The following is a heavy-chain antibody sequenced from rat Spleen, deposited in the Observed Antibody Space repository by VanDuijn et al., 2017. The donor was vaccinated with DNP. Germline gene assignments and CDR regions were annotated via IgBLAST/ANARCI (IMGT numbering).Heavy chain of an antibody. Sequence: EVQLVESGGGLVQPGRSLKFSCAASGFTFSNYGMAWVCQAPTKGLEWVATISYDGGSTYYRDSVKGRFTISRDNAKSTLYLQMDSLRSEDTATYYCASEVITIAAISPFAYWGQGTLVTVSS. J-gene: IGHJ3*01. V-gene: IGHV5-29*01. CDR1: GFTFSNYG. CDR2: ISYDGGST. CDR3: ASEVITIAAISPFAY. D-gene: IGHD1-2*01.